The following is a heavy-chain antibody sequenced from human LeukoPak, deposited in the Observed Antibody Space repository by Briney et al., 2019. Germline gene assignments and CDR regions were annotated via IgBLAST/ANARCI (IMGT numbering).Heavy chain of an antibody. D-gene: IGHD2-15*01. Sequence: TLSLTCTVSGGSMSSGSYSWSWIRQPPGKGLEWIGYIYHSGSTYYNPSLKSRVTISVDRSKKQFSLKLSSVTAADTAVYYCARDPGSPRGYFDLWGRGTLVTVSS. V-gene: IGHV4-30-2*01. CDR2: IYHSGST. CDR1: GGSMSSGSYS. CDR3: ARDPGSPRGYFDL. J-gene: IGHJ2*01.